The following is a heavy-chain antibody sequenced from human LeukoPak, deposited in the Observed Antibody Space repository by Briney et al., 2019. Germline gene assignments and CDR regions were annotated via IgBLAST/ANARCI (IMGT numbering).Heavy chain of an antibody. D-gene: IGHD3-9*01. CDR1: GFTFSYAW. Sequence: GGSLRLSCAASGFTFSYAWMSWVRQAPGKGLEWVGRIKSKTDGGTTDYAAPVKGRFTISRDDSKNTLYLQMNSLKTEDTAVYYCSTVKKDILTGPIFSYYYMDVWGKGTTVTVSS. V-gene: IGHV3-15*01. CDR2: IKSKTDGGTT. CDR3: STVKKDILTGPIFSYYYMDV. J-gene: IGHJ6*03.